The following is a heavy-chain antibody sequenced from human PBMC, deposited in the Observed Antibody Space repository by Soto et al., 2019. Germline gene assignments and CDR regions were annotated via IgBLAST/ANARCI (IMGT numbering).Heavy chain of an antibody. J-gene: IGHJ4*02. CDR1: GGSISSSSYF. CDR2: IYYSGST. Sequence: SETLSLTCSVSGGSISSSSYFWGWIRQPPGKGLEWIGSIYYSGSTYYNPSLKSRVTISVDTSKNQFSLKLSSVTAADTAVYYCARGRRYSSSWYSDYWGQGTLVTVSS. V-gene: IGHV4-39*01. CDR3: ARGRRYSSSWYSDY. D-gene: IGHD6-13*01.